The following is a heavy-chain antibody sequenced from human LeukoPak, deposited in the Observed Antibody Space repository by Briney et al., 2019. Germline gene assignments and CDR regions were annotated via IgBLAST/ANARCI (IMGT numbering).Heavy chain of an antibody. J-gene: IGHJ4*02. CDR3: AKDMGSGEWELWGCDY. D-gene: IGHD1-26*01. CDR1: GFTFDDYA. V-gene: IGHV3-9*01. Sequence: GRSLRLSCAASGFTFDDYAMHWVRQAPGKGLEWVSGISWNSGSIGYADSVKGRFTISRDNAKNSLYLQMNSLRAEDTALYYCAKDMGSGEWELWGCDYWGQGTLVTVSS. CDR2: ISWNSGSI.